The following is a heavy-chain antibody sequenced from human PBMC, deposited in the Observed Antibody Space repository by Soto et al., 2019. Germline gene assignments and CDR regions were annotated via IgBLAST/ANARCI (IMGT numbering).Heavy chain of an antibody. CDR1: GGSISSGGYY. J-gene: IGHJ3*02. V-gene: IGHV4-31*03. Sequence: SETLSLTCTVSGGSISSGGYYWSWIRQHPGKGLEWIGYIYYSGSTCYNPSLKSRVTISVDTSKNQFSLKLSSVTAADTAVYYCARVGDSGYDYQQDRNAFDIWGQGTMVTVSS. D-gene: IGHD5-12*01. CDR2: IYYSGST. CDR3: ARVGDSGYDYQQDRNAFDI.